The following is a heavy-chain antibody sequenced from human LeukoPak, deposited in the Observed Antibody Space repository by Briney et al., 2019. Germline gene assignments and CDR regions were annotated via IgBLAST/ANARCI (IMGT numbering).Heavy chain of an antibody. Sequence: SETLSLTRTVSGYSISSGYYWGWIRQPPGKGLEWIGSIYHSGSTYYNPSLKSRVTISVDKSKNQFSLKLSSVTAADTAVYYCARDLWFGDYYYYGMDVWGQGTTVTVSS. CDR1: GYSISSGYY. J-gene: IGHJ6*02. CDR3: ARDLWFGDYYYYGMDV. CDR2: IYHSGST. D-gene: IGHD3-10*01. V-gene: IGHV4-38-2*02.